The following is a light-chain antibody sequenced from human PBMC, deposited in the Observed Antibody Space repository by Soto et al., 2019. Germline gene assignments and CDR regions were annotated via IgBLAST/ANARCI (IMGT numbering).Light chain of an antibody. J-gene: IGKJ2*01. V-gene: IGKV3D-15*01. CDR3: QQYKTWPYT. CDR2: GAS. CDR1: QSVGSL. Sequence: EIVLTQSPATLAVSPGERGTLSCRASQSVGSLLAWYQQRPGQSPRLLIYGASTRADGIPDRFSGSGSGTEFRLTIRSLHSGELAVYYCQQYKTWPYTFGQGTKLEI.